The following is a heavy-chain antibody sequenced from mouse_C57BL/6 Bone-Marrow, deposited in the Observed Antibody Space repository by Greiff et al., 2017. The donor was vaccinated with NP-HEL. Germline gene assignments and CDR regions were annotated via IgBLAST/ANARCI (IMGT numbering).Heavy chain of an antibody. CDR2: INPSTGGT. J-gene: IGHJ3*01. CDR3: ARLFAY. Sequence: EVQVVESGPELVKPGASVKISCKASGYSFTGYYMNWVKQSPEKSLEWIGEINPSTGGTTYNQKFKAKATLTVDKSSSTAYMQLKSLTSEDSAVYYCARLFAYWGQGTLVTVSA. V-gene: IGHV1-42*01. CDR1: GYSFTGYY.